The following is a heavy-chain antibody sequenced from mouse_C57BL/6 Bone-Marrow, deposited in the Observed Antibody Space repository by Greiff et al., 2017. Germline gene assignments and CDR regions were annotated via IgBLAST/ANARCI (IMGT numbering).Heavy chain of an antibody. Sequence: QVQLQQPGAELVKPGASVKMSCKASGYTFTSYWITWVKQRPGQGLEWIGDIYPGSGSTNYNEKFKSKATLTVDTSSSTAYMQLSSLTSEDSAVYYCATYYYCSSPFADWGQGTLVTVSA. V-gene: IGHV1-55*01. D-gene: IGHD1-1*01. CDR1: GYTFTSYW. CDR3: ATYYYCSSPFAD. CDR2: IYPGSGST. J-gene: IGHJ3*01.